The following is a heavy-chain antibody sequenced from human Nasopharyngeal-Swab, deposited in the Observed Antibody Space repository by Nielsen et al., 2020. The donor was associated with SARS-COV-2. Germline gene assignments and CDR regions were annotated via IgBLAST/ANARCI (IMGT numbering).Heavy chain of an antibody. Sequence: GGSLRLSCAASGFTFDDYAMHWVRQAPGKGLEWVSGISWNSGSIGYADSVKGRFTISRYNAKNSLYLQMNSLRAEDTALYYCAKGGYCSGGSCLNWFDPWGQGTLVTVSS. J-gene: IGHJ5*02. CDR1: GFTFDDYA. CDR3: AKGGYCSGGSCLNWFDP. D-gene: IGHD2-15*01. V-gene: IGHV3-9*01. CDR2: ISWNSGSI.